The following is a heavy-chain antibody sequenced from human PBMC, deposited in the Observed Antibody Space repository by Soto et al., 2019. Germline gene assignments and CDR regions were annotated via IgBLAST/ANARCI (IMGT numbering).Heavy chain of an antibody. CDR3: ARTHSGSYYSGFNY. CDR1: NFSISSGYY. J-gene: IGHJ4*02. D-gene: IGHD1-26*01. Sequence: PSETLSLTCVVSNFSISSGYYWGWIRQSPGKGLEWIASIYRSGTTSYNPSLKSRVTISVDPSKNQFSLMLTAVTAADTAVYYCARTHSGSYYSGFNYWGRGSLVTVSS. V-gene: IGHV4-38-2*01. CDR2: IYRSGTT.